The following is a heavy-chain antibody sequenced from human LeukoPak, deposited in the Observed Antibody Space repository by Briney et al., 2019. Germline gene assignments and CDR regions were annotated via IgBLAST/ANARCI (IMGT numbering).Heavy chain of an antibody. Sequence: ASVKVSCKASGYTFTSYDINWARQATGQGLEWMGWMNPNSGNTGYAQKFQGRVTITRNTSISTAYMELSSLRSEDTAVYYCARGLAYCGGDCYSYWGQGTLVTVSS. CDR3: ARGLAYCGGDCYSY. J-gene: IGHJ4*02. D-gene: IGHD2-21*01. CDR2: MNPNSGNT. V-gene: IGHV1-8*03. CDR1: GYTFTSYD.